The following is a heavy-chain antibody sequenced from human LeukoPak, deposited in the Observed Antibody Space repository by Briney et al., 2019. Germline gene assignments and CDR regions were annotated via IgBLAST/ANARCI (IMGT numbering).Heavy chain of an antibody. Sequence: PGGSLRLSCAPSGFTFSSYGMNWVRQAPGKGLEWVSSISGGSIYIYYADSVKGRFTISRDNGKNSLYLQMNSLRAEDTAVYYCASDKTAQLDNYYYYMDVWGKGTTVTISS. V-gene: IGHV3-21*06. CDR1: GFTFSSYG. CDR3: ASDKTAQLDNYYYYMDV. CDR2: ISGGSIYI. D-gene: IGHD6-13*01. J-gene: IGHJ6*03.